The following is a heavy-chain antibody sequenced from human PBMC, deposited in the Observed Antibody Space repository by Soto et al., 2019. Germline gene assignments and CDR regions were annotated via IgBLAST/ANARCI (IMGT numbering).Heavy chain of an antibody. Sequence: GGSLRLSCAASGFTFSSYSMDWVRQAPGKGLEWVSSISSSSSYIYYADSVKGRFTISRDNAKNSLYLQMNSLRAEDTAVYYCAASIAARLVGMDVWGQGTTVTAP. V-gene: IGHV3-21*01. CDR3: AASIAARLVGMDV. CDR2: ISSSSSYI. CDR1: GFTFSSYS. D-gene: IGHD6-6*01. J-gene: IGHJ6*02.